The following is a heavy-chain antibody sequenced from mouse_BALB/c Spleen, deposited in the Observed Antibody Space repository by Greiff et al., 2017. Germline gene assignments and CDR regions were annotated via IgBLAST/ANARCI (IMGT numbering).Heavy chain of an antibody. D-gene: IGHD2-14*01. CDR3: ARIYRYDGGAMDY. V-gene: IGHV5-12-2*01. CDR1: GFTFSSYT. Sequence: EVKVVESGGGLVQPGGSLKLSCAASGFTFSSYTMSWVRQTPEKRLEWVAYISNGGGSTYYPDTVKGRFTISRDNAKNTLYLQMSSLKSEDTAMYYCARIYRYDGGAMDYWGQGTSVTVSS. J-gene: IGHJ4*01. CDR2: ISNGGGST.